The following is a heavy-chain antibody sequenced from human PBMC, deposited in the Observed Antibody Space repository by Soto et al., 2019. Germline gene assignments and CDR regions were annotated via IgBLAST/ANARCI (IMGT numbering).Heavy chain of an antibody. CDR3: TVWGSGNDFGAA. V-gene: IGHV3-72*01. CDR1: GFTFSDHY. D-gene: IGHD3-10*01. Sequence: EVQLVESGGGLVQPGGSLRLSCAASGFTFSDHYMDWVRQAPGKGLEWVGRSKNQADSYTTEYAASVKGRFTISRDGSKNSLLLQMISLQTEDTAVYYCTVWGSGNDFGAAWGQGILVTVSS. J-gene: IGHJ4*02. CDR2: SKNQADSYTT.